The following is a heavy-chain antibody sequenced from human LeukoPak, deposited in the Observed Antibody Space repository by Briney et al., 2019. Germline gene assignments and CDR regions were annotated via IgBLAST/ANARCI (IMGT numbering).Heavy chain of an antibody. J-gene: IGHJ4*02. CDR3: ARQYCSSTSCYFDY. D-gene: IGHD2-2*01. V-gene: IGHV4-31*03. CDR2: IYYSGST. CDR1: GGSISSGGYY. Sequence: SDTLSLICTVPGGSISSGGYYWSWIRQHPGKGLEWIGYIYYSGSTYYNPSLKSRVTISVDTSKNQFSLKLSSVTAADTAVYYCARQYCSSTSCYFDYWGQGTLVTVSS.